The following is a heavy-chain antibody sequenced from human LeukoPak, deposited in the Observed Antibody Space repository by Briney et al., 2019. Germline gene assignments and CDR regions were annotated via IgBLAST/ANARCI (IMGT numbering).Heavy chain of an antibody. CDR1: GGSISSYY. V-gene: IGHV4-59*08. CDR3: ARRPDYGDYVDWFDP. CDR2: IYYSGST. D-gene: IGHD4-17*01. Sequence: SETLSLTCTVSGGSISSYYWSWIRQPPGKGLEWIGYIYYSGSTNHNPSLKSRVTISVDTSKNQFSLKLSSVTAADTAVYYCARRPDYGDYVDWFDPWGQGTLVTVSS. J-gene: IGHJ5*02.